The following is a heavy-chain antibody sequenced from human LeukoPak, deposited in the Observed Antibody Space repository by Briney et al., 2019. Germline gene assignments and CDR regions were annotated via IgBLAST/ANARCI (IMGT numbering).Heavy chain of an antibody. CDR2: IYHSGST. J-gene: IGHJ5*02. Sequence: LSLTCXXSGGSXSSGGYSWSWIRQPPGKGLEWIGYIYHSGSTYYNPSLKSRVTISVDRSKNQFSLKLSSVTAADTAVYYCARGGDFWSGYNNWFDPWGQGTLVTVSS. D-gene: IGHD3-3*01. CDR1: GGSXSSGGYS. CDR3: ARGGDFWSGYNNWFDP. V-gene: IGHV4-30-2*01.